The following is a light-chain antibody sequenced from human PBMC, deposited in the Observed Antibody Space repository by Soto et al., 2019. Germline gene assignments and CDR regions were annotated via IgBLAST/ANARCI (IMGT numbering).Light chain of an antibody. V-gene: IGKV1-5*01. J-gene: IGKJ1*01. CDR1: QNIGTW. Sequence: DIRMTQSPSTLSASVGDSVTITCRASQNIGTWLAWYQQKPGKAPDLLIYDASTLESGVPSRFTGSGSGTEFTLTISSLQPGDFATYYCQQCGGSWSFGQGTKVYIK. CDR3: QQCGGSWS. CDR2: DAS.